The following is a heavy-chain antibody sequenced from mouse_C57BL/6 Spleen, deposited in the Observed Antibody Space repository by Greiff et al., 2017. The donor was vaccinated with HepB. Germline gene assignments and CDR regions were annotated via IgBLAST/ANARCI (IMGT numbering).Heavy chain of an antibody. CDR1: GYSITSGYY. V-gene: IGHV3-6*01. D-gene: IGHD1-1*01. CDR2: ISYDGSN. J-gene: IGHJ3*01. Sequence: EVQLQESGPGLVKPSQSLSLTCSVTGYSITSGYYWNWIRQFPGNKLEWMGYISYDGSNNYNPSLKNRISITRDTSKNQFFLKLNSVTTEDTATYYCATSPYYYGSSHFAYWGQGTLVTVSA. CDR3: ATSPYYYGSSHFAY.